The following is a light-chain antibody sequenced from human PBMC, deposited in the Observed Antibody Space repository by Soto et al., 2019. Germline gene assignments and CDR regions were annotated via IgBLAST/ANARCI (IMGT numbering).Light chain of an antibody. CDR1: QTISRA. V-gene: IGKV1-39*01. CDR3: QQSYSTST. J-gene: IGKJ4*01. Sequence: DIQMTQSTSSLSASVGDRVTITCRASQTISRALNWYQQKPGKAPKLLIYAASILQSGVPSRFSGSGSGTDFILTISSLQPEDFATYYCQQSYSTSTFGGGTKVEIK. CDR2: AAS.